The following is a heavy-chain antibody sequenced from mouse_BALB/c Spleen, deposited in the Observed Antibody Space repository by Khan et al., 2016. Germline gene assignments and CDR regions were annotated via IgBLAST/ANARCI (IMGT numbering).Heavy chain of an antibody. D-gene: IGHD4-1*01. Sequence: QVQLQQSGAELVRPGPSVKITRKASGYAFSSDWVNWVKQRLGQGIEWIGQIYPGDGDTNYNGKFKGKATLTADKSSSTAYMQLSSLTSEDSAVSYDAKLTGTRRAMDYWGQGTSVTVSS. CDR3: AKLTGTRRAMDY. J-gene: IGHJ4*01. CDR2: IYPGDGDT. CDR1: GYAFSSDW. V-gene: IGHV1-80*01.